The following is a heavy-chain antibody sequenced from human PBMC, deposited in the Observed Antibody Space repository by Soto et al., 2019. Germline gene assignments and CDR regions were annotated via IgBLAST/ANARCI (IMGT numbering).Heavy chain of an antibody. D-gene: IGHD3-10*01. J-gene: IGHJ5*02. V-gene: IGHV4-59*01. CDR3: AREARSGSGGNWFDP. CDR1: GGSISSYY. Sequence: QVQLQESGPGLVKPSETLSLTCTVSGGSISSYYWSWIRQPPGKGLEWIGYIYYSGSTNYNPSLKSRVTISVDTSKNQFSLKLSSVTAADTAVYYCAREARSGSGGNWFDPWGQGTLVTVSS. CDR2: IYYSGST.